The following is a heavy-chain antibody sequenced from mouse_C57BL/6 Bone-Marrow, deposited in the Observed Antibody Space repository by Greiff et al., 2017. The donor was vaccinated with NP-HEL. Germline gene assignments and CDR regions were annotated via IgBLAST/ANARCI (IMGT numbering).Heavy chain of an antibody. V-gene: IGHV1-50*01. CDR1: GYTFTSYW. Sequence: QVQLQQPGAELVKPGASVKLSCKASGYTFTSYWMQWVKQRPGQGLEWIGEIDPSDSYTNYNQKFKGKATLTVDTSSSTAYMQRSSLTSEDSAVYYCARSDYWGQGTTLTVSS. CDR3: ARSDY. CDR2: IDPSDSYT. J-gene: IGHJ2*01.